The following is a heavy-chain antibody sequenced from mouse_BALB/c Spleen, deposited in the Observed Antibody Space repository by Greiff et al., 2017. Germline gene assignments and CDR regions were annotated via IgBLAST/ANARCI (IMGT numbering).Heavy chain of an antibody. Sequence: QVQLQQSGPELVKPGASVKISCKASGYAFSSSWMNWVKQRPGQGLEWIGRIYPGDGDTNYNGKFKGKATLTADKSSSTAYMQLSSLTSVDSAVYFCASGAAMITGDYWGQGTTLTVSS. V-gene: IGHV1-82*01. D-gene: IGHD2-4*01. CDR3: ASGAAMITGDY. J-gene: IGHJ2*01. CDR1: GYAFSSSW. CDR2: IYPGDGDT.